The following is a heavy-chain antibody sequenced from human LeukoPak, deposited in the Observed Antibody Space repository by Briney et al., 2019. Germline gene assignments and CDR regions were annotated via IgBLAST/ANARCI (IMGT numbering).Heavy chain of an antibody. J-gene: IGHJ4*02. CDR1: GGSFSGYY. CDR3: ARHGYSSGWSAPFGY. D-gene: IGHD6-19*01. V-gene: IGHV4-34*01. CDR2: INHSGST. Sequence: SQTLSLTCAVYGGSFSGYYWSRIRQPPGKGLEWIGEINHSGSTNYNPSLKSRVTISVDTSKNQFSLKLSSVTAADTAVYYCARHGYSSGWSAPFGYWGQGTLVTVSS.